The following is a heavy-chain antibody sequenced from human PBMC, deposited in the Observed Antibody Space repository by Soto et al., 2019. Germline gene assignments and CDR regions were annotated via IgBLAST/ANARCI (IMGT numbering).Heavy chain of an antibody. D-gene: IGHD1-26*01. CDR3: ARGHFAALRGSIVSAIDACDI. J-gene: IGHJ3*02. CDR2: IYYSGGT. V-gene: IGHV4-30-4*01. CDR1: PGCISSGDYY. Sequence: SQTRSLTGFVGPGCISSGDYYCSLIRKPQGKGLEWNGYIYYSGGTYYNLCLKIRVSISVDKSKNQFSLNLSSVTAADTAVYYCARGHFAALRGSIVSAIDACDILGEEIMVA.